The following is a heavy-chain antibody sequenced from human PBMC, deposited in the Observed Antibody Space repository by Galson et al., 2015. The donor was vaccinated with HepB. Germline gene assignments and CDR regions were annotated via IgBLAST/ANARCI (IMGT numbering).Heavy chain of an antibody. V-gene: IGHV1-3*01. D-gene: IGHD6-19*01. CDR1: GYTFTSYA. Sequence: SVKVSCKASGYTFTSYAMHWVRQAPGQRLEWMGWINAGNGNTKYSQKFQGRVTITRDTSASTAYMELSSLRSEDTAVYYCARGLAVAGTISPWGQGTLVTVSS. CDR3: ARGLAVAGTISP. J-gene: IGHJ5*02. CDR2: INAGNGNT.